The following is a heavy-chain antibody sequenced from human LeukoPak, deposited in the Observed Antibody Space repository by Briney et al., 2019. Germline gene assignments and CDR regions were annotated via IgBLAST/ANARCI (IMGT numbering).Heavy chain of an antibody. V-gene: IGHV3-64D*06. CDR1: GFTCSSYA. CDR2: ISSNGGST. Sequence: GGSLRLSCSASGFTCSSYAMHWVRQAPGKGLEYVSAISSNGGSTYYADSVKGRFTISRDNSKNTLYLQMSSLRAEDTAVYYCVKSTSAAIGVRYYYGMDVWGKGTTVTVSS. CDR3: VKSTSAAIGVRYYYGMDV. D-gene: IGHD2-2*01. J-gene: IGHJ6*04.